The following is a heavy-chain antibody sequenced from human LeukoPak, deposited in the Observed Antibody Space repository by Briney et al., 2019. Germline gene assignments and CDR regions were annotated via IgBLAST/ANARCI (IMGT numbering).Heavy chain of an antibody. Sequence: SETLSLTCTVSGGSISSYYWSWIRQPPGKGLEWIGYIYYSGSTNYNPSLKSRVTISVDTSKNQFSLKLSSVTAADTAVYYCARSDPSSDAFDIWGQGTVVTVSS. CDR3: ARSDPSSDAFDI. CDR1: GGSISSYY. V-gene: IGHV4-59*08. CDR2: IYYSGST. J-gene: IGHJ3*02.